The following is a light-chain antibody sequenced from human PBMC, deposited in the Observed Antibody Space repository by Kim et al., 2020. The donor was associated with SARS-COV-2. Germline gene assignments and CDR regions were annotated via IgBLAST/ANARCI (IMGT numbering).Light chain of an antibody. J-gene: IGKJ2*01. CDR2: DAS. Sequence: DIQMTRYPSTLSASVGDTVSITCRASQYLATWVAWYQQKPGMAPTVLMYDASKLKSGVPSRFSGSGSGTEFTLTITSLQPDDFATYYCQQYKSDPYTFGQGTKLEI. CDR1: QYLATW. CDR3: QQYKSDPYT. V-gene: IGKV1-5*01.